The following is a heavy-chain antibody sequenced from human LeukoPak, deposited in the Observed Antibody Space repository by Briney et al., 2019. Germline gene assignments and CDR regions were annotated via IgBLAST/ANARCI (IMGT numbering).Heavy chain of an antibody. D-gene: IGHD3-16*01. V-gene: IGHV1-69*05. CDR1: GGTLITYG. CDR3: ARGGDLKGELDY. J-gene: IGHJ4*02. Sequence: ASVKVSCKASGGTLITYGITWVRQAPGQGLEWMGALIPIFGTPTYAQRFQGRVTITTDESTSTAYMELSSLRSEDTAVYYCARGGDLKGELDYWGQGTLVTVS. CDR2: LIPIFGTP.